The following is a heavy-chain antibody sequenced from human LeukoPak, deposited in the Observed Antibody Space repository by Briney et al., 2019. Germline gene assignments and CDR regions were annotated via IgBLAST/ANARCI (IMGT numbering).Heavy chain of an antibody. CDR3: AIIDDYGDYGGY. CDR2: ISGSGGST. CDR1: GFTFSSYA. V-gene: IGHV3-23*01. J-gene: IGHJ4*02. Sequence: GGSLRLSCAASGFTFSSYAMSWDRQAPGKGLEWVSAISGSGGSTYYADSVKGRFTISRDNSKNTLYLQMNSLRAEDTAVYYCAIIDDYGDYGGYWGQGTLVTVSS. D-gene: IGHD4-17*01.